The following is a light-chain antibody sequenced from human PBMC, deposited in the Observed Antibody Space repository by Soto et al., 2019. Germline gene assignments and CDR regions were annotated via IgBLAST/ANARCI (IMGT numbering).Light chain of an antibody. CDR2: RNS. Sequence: QLVLTQPPSASGTPVQRVTLSCSGSSSNIGSNYVFWYQQLPGTAPKLLIYRNSKRPSGVPDRFSGSKSGTSASLAISGLRSEDEADYYCAAWDDSLSGQVFGGGTKLTVL. V-gene: IGLV1-47*01. CDR1: SSNIGSNY. J-gene: IGLJ2*01. CDR3: AAWDDSLSGQV.